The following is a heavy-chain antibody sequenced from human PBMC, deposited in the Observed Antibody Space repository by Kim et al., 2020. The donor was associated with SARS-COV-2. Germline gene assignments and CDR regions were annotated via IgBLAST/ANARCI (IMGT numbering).Heavy chain of an antibody. D-gene: IGHD3-16*01. J-gene: IGHJ4*02. CDR3: ARVSEIHLGELLV. Sequence: YAQGLTGRFVFSLDTSVSTAYLQISSLKAEDTAVYYCARVSEIHLGELLVWGQGTLVTVSS. V-gene: IGHV7-4-1*02.